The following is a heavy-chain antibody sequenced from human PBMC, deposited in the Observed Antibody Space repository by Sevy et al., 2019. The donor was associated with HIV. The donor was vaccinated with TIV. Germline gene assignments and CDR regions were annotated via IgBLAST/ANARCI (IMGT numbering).Heavy chain of an antibody. CDR3: AKGGDYNFWSCYQDD. V-gene: IGHV3-23*01. J-gene: IGHJ4*02. CDR2: ISGRRGST. Sequence: GGSLRLSCAASGFTFSRYAMSWVRQTPGKGLEWVSTISGRRGSTYYADSVKGRITISRDNSKNTLYLQMNSLRTEDTAVYYCAKGGDYNFWSCYQDDWGQGTLVTVSS. D-gene: IGHD3-3*01. CDR1: GFTFSRYA.